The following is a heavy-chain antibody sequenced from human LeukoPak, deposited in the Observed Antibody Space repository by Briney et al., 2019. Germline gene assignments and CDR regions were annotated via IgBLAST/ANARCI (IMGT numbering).Heavy chain of an antibody. CDR1: GGSFSGYY. CDR2: INHSGST. V-gene: IGHV4-34*01. D-gene: IGHD3-22*01. J-gene: IGHJ4*02. CDR3: ARERAQYYYDSSGYYA. Sequence: SETLSLTCAVYGGSFSGYYWSWIRQPPGKGLEWIGEINHSGSTNYNPSLKSRVTISVDTSKNQFSLKLSSVTAADTAVYYCARERAQYYYDSSGYYAWGQGTLVTVSS.